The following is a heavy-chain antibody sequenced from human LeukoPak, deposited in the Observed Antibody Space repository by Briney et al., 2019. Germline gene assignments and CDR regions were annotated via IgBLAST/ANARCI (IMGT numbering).Heavy chain of an antibody. J-gene: IGHJ4*02. V-gene: IGHV1-46*01. CDR2: INPSGGST. CDR3: ARDDDHSSADY. Sequence: GASVKVSCKASGGTFSSYAISWVRQAPGQGLEWMGIINPSGGSTSYAQKFQGRVTMTRDTSTSTVYMELSSLRSEDTAVYYCARDDDHSSADYWGQGTLVTVSS. D-gene: IGHD3-22*01. CDR1: GGTFSSYA.